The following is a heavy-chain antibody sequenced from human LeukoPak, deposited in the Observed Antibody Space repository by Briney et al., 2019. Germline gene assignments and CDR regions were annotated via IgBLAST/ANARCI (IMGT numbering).Heavy chain of an antibody. J-gene: IGHJ3*02. V-gene: IGHV3-53*01. CDR3: ARERREHGVFDI. CDR1: GFTFTTYG. Sequence: GGSLRLSCSASGFTFTTYGMNWVRQAPGKGLEWVSEIYSDGSTYYAASVKGRFSISRHNSRNTVYLQMNSLRAEDTAVYYCARERREHGVFDIWGQGTMVTVSS. D-gene: IGHD1-26*01. CDR2: IYSDGST.